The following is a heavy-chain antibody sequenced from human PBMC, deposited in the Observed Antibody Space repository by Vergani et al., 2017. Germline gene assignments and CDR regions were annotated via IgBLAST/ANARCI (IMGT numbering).Heavy chain of an antibody. D-gene: IGHD3-16*02. J-gene: IGHJ4*02. CDR3: ARDQGAMITFGGVIVLAGYYFDY. CDR1: GFTFSSYW. V-gene: IGHV3-7*03. Sequence: VQLVESGGGLVQPGGSLRLSCAASGFTFSSYWMSWVRQAPGKGLEWVANIKQDGSEKYYVDSVKGRFTISRDNAKNSLYLQMNSLRAEDTAVYYCARDQGAMITFGGVIVLAGYYFDYWGQGTLVTVSS. CDR2: IKQDGSEK.